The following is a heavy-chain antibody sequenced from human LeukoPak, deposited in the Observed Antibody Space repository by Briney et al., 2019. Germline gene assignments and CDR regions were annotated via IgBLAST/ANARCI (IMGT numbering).Heavy chain of an antibody. D-gene: IGHD2-15*01. CDR3: ARGRDMTPLAAYYSFVN. V-gene: IGHV4-4*07. Sequence: TSETLSLTRTVSGGSISGYYWTWIRQPAGKGLEWIGRVSDSGRAYYNPSLESRVTISLDTSNSQFSLKVTSVTAADTAVYYCARGRDMTPLAAYYSFVNWGQGTLVSVSS. CDR2: VSDSGRA. J-gene: IGHJ4*02. CDR1: GGSISGYY.